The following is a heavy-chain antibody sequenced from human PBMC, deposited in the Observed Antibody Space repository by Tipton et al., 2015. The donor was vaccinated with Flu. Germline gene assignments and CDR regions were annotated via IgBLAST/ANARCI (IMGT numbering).Heavy chain of an antibody. J-gene: IGHJ5*02. Sequence: TLSLTCTVSGGSIGSYYWNWIRQPPGKGLEWIGYIYNNAYTKYSPSLKSRVSISVDTSKNQFSLKVFSVTAADTAVYYCARRDYSNYVSDPKSCFDPWGQGILVTVSS. CDR3: ARRDYSNYVSDPKSCFDP. V-gene: IGHV4-4*09. CDR2: IYNNAYT. D-gene: IGHD4-11*01. CDR1: GGSIGSYY.